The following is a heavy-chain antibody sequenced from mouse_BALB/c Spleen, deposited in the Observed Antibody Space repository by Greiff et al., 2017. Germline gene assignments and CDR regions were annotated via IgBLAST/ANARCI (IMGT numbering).Heavy chain of an antibody. V-gene: IGHV5-6-3*01. J-gene: IGHJ4*01. CDR2: INSNGGST. CDR3: AREGGVAGAMDY. Sequence: EVQRVESGGGLVQPGGSLKLSCAASGFTFSSYGMSWVRQTPDKRLELVATINSNGGSTYYPDSVKGRFTISRDNAKNTLYLQMSSLKSEETAMYYCAREGGVAGAMDYWGQGTSVTVSS. CDR1: GFTFSSYG.